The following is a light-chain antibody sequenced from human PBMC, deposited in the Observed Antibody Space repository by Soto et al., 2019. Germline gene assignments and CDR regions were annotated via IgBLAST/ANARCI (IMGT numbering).Light chain of an antibody. V-gene: IGLV7-46*01. Sequence: QAVVTQEPSLTVSPRGTVTLTCGSSTGAVIGTHYPYWFQQKPGQVPRPLIYDMTNKYSWTPARFSGSLLGAKAALTLSGAQPDDEAEYFCLLAYGETRLFGGGTKVTVL. CDR3: LLAYGETRL. CDR1: TGAVIGTHY. CDR2: DMT. J-gene: IGLJ3*02.